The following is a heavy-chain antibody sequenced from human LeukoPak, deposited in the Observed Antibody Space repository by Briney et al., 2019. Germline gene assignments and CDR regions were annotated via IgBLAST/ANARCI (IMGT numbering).Heavy chain of an antibody. D-gene: IGHD3-16*01. CDR1: GGSFSSYY. J-gene: IGHJ4*02. Sequence: SETLSLTCVVSGGSFSSYYWNWIRQPPGKGLEWIGYIYYNGSINYNPSLKSRVTMSVDTSKNQFSLKLSSVTAADTAVYYCARVGGFRGPVDYWGQGTLVTVSS. CDR2: IYYNGSI. CDR3: ARVGGFRGPVDY. V-gene: IGHV4-59*01.